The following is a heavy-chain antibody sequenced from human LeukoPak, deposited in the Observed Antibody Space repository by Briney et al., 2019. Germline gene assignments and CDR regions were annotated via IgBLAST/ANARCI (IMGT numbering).Heavy chain of an antibody. CDR2: IYYSGST. CDR1: GGSISSSSYY. D-gene: IGHD3-3*01. CDR3: AILTYYDFWSGQVYYFDY. Sequence: SETLSLTCTVSGGSISSSSYYWGWIRQPPGKGLEWIGSIYYSGSTYYNPSLKSRVTISVDTSKNQFSLMLSSVTAADTAVYYCAILTYYDFWSGQVYYFDYWGQGTLVTVSS. J-gene: IGHJ4*02. V-gene: IGHV4-39*01.